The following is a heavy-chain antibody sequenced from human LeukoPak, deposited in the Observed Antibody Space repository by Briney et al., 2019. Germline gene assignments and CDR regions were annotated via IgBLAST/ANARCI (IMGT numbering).Heavy chain of an antibody. J-gene: IGHJ4*02. Sequence: PGGSLRLSCVASGISLSLYGVHWVRQAPGRGLNWVALISYDGSKEYFADSVKGRFTISRDNSKNTLYLQMNSLRGEDTAVYYCAKESDQSTSWYSFDYWGQGTLVTVSS. CDR3: AKESDQSTSWYSFDY. CDR2: ISYDGSKE. CDR1: GISLSLYG. V-gene: IGHV3-30*18. D-gene: IGHD6-13*01.